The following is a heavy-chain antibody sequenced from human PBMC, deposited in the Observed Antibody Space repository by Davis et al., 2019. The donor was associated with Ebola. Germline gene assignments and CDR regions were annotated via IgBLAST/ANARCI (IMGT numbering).Heavy chain of an antibody. CDR2: IYYSGST. CDR3: ARSPFPGGIDY. V-gene: IGHV4-31*03. CDR1: GGSISSGGYY. D-gene: IGHD2/OR15-2a*01. Sequence: MPSETLSLTCTVSGGSISSGGYYWSWIRQLPRKGLEWIGYIYYSGSTYYNPSLKSRVTISVDTSKNQFSLKLSSVTAADTAVYYCARSPFPGGIDYWGQGTLVTVSS. J-gene: IGHJ4*02.